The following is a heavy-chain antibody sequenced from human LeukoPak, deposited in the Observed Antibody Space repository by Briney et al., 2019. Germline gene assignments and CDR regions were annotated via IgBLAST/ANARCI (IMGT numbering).Heavy chain of an antibody. Sequence: ASVKVSCKTSGGTFRNYGFTWVRQAPGQGLEWMGGIIPIFGTANYAQKFQGRVTITTDESTSTAYMELSSLRSEDTAVYYCARGDYGDYVVFDYWGQGTLVTVSS. J-gene: IGHJ4*02. CDR2: IIPIFGTA. CDR1: GGTFRNYG. D-gene: IGHD4-17*01. CDR3: ARGDYGDYVVFDY. V-gene: IGHV1-69*05.